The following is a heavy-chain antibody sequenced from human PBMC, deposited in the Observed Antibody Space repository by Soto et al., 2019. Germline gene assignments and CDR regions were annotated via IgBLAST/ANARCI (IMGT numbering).Heavy chain of an antibody. CDR2: ISFDGSKK. V-gene: IGHV3-30*18. CDR3: AKFRYYDSSGYYPYDAFDI. J-gene: IGHJ3*02. CDR1: GFTFSTYG. D-gene: IGHD3-22*01. Sequence: HPGGSLRLSCVVSGFTFSTYGMHWVRQGPGKGLEWAAVISFDGSKKYYADSVKGRFTISRDNSKNTLFLQMNSLRAEDTAVYYCAKFRYYDSSGYYPYDAFDIWGQGTMVTVSS.